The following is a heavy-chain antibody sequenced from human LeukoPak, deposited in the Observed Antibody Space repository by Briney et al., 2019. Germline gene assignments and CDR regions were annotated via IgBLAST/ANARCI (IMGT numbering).Heavy chain of an antibody. J-gene: IGHJ4*02. D-gene: IGHD3-16*01. Sequence: SQTLSLTCDVSSGTISSSSYFWGWIRQPQGNGLEWIGNIYYTASTHYHPSLKRRLTIAVDTSKTQSSLKLSSVTAADTAVYYCARHIVRPTMLIEYWGQGILVTVPS. V-gene: IGHV4-39*01. CDR1: SGTISSSSYF. CDR3: ARHIVRPTMLIEY. CDR2: IYYTAST.